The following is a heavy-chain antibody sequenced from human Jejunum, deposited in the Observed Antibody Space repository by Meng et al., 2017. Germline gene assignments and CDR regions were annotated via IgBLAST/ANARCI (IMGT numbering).Heavy chain of an antibody. D-gene: IGHD6-19*01. V-gene: IGHV4-39*07. Sequence: SETLSLTCTVSGDSISSTSCYWGWIRQPPGKGLEWTGSIFYSGKTYYNASLKSRVTISVDAYKYQFSLNPTYVTAADTAVYYCARESRISSGWLNGFDPWGQGTMVTVSS. CDR1: GDSISSTSCY. CDR3: ARESRISSGWLNGFDP. CDR2: IFYSGKT. J-gene: IGHJ5*02.